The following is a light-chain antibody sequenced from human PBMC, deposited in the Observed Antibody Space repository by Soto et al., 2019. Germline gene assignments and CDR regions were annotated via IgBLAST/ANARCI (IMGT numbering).Light chain of an antibody. Sequence: DIQMTQSPSSLSASVGDRVTITCRASQSISSYLNWYQQKPGKAPKLLIYAASSLQSGVPSRFSGSGSGTDFTLTISSLQHDDFATYYCQQSYSTPFTFGPGTKVDIK. CDR3: QQSYSTPFT. CDR1: QSISSY. CDR2: AAS. J-gene: IGKJ3*01. V-gene: IGKV1-39*01.